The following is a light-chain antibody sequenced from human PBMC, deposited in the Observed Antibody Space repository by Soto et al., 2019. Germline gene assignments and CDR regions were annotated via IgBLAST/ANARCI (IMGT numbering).Light chain of an antibody. J-gene: IGKJ5*01. CDR3: HQYGISPPVT. V-gene: IGKV3-20*01. CDR1: QSVSSSY. Sequence: EIVLTQSPGTLSLSPGERPTLSCRASQSVSSSYLAWYQQKPGQAPRLLIYGASSRATGIPDRFSGSGSGTDFTLTISRLEPEDFAMYYCHQYGISPPVTFGQGTRLEIK. CDR2: GAS.